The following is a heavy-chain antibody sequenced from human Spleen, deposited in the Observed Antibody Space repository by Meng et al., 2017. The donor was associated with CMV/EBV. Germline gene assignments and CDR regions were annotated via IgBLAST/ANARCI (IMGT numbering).Heavy chain of an antibody. D-gene: IGHD6-19*01. V-gene: IGHV3-7*01. Sequence: GESLKISCAASGFTFSGYWMNWVRQSPGKGLEWVANIKQDGSDKYYVGSVKGRFTISRDNAKNSLYLQMNSLRAEDTAVYYCARESGSGQYYFDYWGQGTLVTVSS. CDR2: IKQDGSDK. J-gene: IGHJ4*02. CDR3: ARESGSGQYYFDY. CDR1: GFTFSGYW.